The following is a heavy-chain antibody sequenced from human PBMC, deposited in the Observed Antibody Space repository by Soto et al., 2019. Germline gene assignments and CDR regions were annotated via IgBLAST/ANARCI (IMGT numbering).Heavy chain of an antibody. Sequence: QVQLQESGPGLVKPSGTLSLTCAVSGGSISSSNWWSWVRQPPGKGLEWIGEIYHSGSTNYNPSLKSRVAIAVNXSKNQFSLKLSSVTAADTAVYYCARVAVAGTRVDYWGQGTLVTVSS. CDR3: ARVAVAGTRVDY. CDR2: IYHSGST. V-gene: IGHV4-4*02. J-gene: IGHJ4*02. D-gene: IGHD6-19*01. CDR1: GGSISSSNW.